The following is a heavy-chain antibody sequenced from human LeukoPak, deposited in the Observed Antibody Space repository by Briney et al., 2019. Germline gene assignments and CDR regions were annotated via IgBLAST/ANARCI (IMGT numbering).Heavy chain of an antibody. CDR3: ARLVWFGGYYYYMDV. CDR1: GYTFTHYG. J-gene: IGHJ6*03. D-gene: IGHD3-10*01. CDR2: ISAYNGDT. V-gene: IGHV1-18*01. Sequence: GASVKVSCKPSGYTFTHYGISWVRQAPAQGLEWMGWISAYNGDTNYAENFQGRVTMTTDTSTSAAYMELRSLRSDDTAVYYCARLVWFGGYYYYMDVWGKGTTVTISS.